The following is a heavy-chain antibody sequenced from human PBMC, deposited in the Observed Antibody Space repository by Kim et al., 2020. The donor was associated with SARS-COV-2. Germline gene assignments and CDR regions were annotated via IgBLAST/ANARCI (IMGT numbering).Heavy chain of an antibody. V-gene: IGHV3-7*01. CDR3: ARDGSSRYSSGF. CDR1: GFTFSSFW. D-gene: IGHD6-25*01. J-gene: IGHJ4*02. CDR2: IKQDGTEK. Sequence: GGSLRLSCAASGFTFSSFWMSWVRQAPGKGLEWVANIKQDGTEKDYVDSVKGRFTISRDNAKNSLYLQMNSLRVEDTARYYCARDGSSRYSSGFWGQGTL.